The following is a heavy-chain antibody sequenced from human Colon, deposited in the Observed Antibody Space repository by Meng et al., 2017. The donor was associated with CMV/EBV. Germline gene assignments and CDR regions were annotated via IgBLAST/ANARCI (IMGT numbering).Heavy chain of an antibody. J-gene: IGHJ4*02. V-gene: IGHV3-23*01. CDR2: ISSSGGTT. CDR1: GFTFSSYA. D-gene: IGHD3-3*01. Sequence: EVSLLESGGGFVQPGGALRLSCAASGFTFSSYAMSWVRQAPGKGLEWVSTISSSGGTTYYSDSLKGRFTISRDNSKNTLYLQMNSLRAEDTAIYYCAKRDTIFWDYWGQGTLVTVSS. CDR3: AKRDTIFWDY.